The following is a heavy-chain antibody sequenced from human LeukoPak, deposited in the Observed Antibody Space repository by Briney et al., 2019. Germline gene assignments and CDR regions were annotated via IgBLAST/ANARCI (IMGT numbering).Heavy chain of an antibody. CDR1: GFTFSSYA. CDR3: AKVSCTTSCYPNYYFDY. V-gene: IGHV3-23*01. J-gene: IGHJ4*02. CDR2: ISGSGGST. Sequence: TGGSLRLSCAASGFTFSSYAMSWVRQAPGKGLEWVSAISGSGGSTYYADSVKGRFTISRDNSKNTLYLQMNSLRAEDTAVYYCAKVSCTTSCYPNYYFDYWGQGTLITVSS. D-gene: IGHD2-2*01.